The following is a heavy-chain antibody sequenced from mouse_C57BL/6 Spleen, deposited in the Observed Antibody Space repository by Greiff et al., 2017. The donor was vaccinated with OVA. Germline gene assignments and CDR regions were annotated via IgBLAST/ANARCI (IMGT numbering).Heavy chain of an antibody. Sequence: VQLQQSGPELVKPGASVKISCKASGYSFTGYYMNWVKQSPEKSLEWIGEINPSTGGTTYNQKFKAKATLTVDKSSSTAYMQLKSLTSEDSAVYYCARSDYDCDYWGQGTTLTVSS. CDR2: INPSTGGT. J-gene: IGHJ2*01. CDR3: ARSDYDCDY. CDR1: GYSFTGYY. V-gene: IGHV1-42*01. D-gene: IGHD2-4*01.